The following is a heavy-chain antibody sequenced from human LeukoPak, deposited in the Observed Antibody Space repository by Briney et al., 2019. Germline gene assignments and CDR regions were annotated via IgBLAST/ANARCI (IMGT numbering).Heavy chain of an antibody. Sequence: PGGSLRLSCAASGFTFSSYWMHWVRQAPGKGLVWVSRINSDGSSTNYADSVKGRFTISRDNAKNTLDLQMNSLRAEDTAVYYCARAQWLDSFDYWGQGTLVTVPS. CDR1: GFTFSSYW. D-gene: IGHD6-19*01. CDR2: INSDGSST. V-gene: IGHV3-74*01. J-gene: IGHJ4*02. CDR3: ARAQWLDSFDY.